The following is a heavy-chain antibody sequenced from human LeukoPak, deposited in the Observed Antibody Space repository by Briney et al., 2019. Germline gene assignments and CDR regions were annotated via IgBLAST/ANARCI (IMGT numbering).Heavy chain of an antibody. J-gene: IGHJ4*02. V-gene: IGHV3-30*18. CDR2: ISSVGSDE. CDR1: GFTFSNYG. Sequence: PGGSLRLSCAASGFTFSNYGMHWVRQAPGEGLEWVAIISSVGSDEYYADSVKGRFTISRDNSKNTQYLQMNSLRAEDTAVYYCAKDGPGFSGWADYWGQGTLVTVSS. CDR3: AKDGPGFSGWADY. D-gene: IGHD6-19*01.